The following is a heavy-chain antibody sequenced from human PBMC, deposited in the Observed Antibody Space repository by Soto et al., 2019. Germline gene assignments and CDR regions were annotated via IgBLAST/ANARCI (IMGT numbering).Heavy chain of an antibody. CDR1: GYTFTSYG. CDR2: ISAYNGNT. V-gene: IGHV1-18*01. CDR3: SSDLPTRENYYGSGSYSFDY. D-gene: IGHD3-10*01. Sequence: ASVKVSCKASGYTFTSYGISWVRQAPGQGLEWMGWISAYNGNTNYAQKLQGRVTMTTDTSTSTAYMELRSLRSDDTAVYYCSSDLPTRENYYGSGSYSFDYWGQGTLVTVSS. J-gene: IGHJ4*02.